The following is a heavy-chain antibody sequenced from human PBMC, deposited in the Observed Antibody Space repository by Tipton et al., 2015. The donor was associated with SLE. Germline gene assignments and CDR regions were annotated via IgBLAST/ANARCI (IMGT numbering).Heavy chain of an antibody. CDR3: AREGGYGGIPFDS. J-gene: IGHJ4*02. V-gene: IGHV4-61*02. Sequence: TLSLTCTVSGDSITSGSYYWSWIRQPAGKGLEWIGRLYTSGSTNYNPSLKSRVTISIDTSKNQFSLKVSSVTAADTAVYYCAREGGYGGIPFDSWGQGTLVTVSS. D-gene: IGHD4-23*01. CDR2: LYTSGST. CDR1: GDSITSGSYY.